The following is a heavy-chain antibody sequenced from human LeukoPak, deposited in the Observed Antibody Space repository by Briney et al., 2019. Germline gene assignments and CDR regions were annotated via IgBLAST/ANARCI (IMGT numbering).Heavy chain of an antibody. Sequence: SETLSLTCTVSGGSISSSSYYWGWIRQPPGKGLEWIGTIYYSGSTYYNPSLKSRVTISADTSKNQFSLKLSSVTAADTAVYYCAREPLGGSHYFDYWGQGTLVTVSS. CDR3: AREPLGGSHYFDY. V-gene: IGHV4-39*07. D-gene: IGHD5-12*01. J-gene: IGHJ4*02. CDR1: GGSISSSSYY. CDR2: IYYSGST.